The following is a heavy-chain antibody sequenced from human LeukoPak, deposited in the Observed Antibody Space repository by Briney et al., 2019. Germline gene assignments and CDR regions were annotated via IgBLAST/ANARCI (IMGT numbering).Heavy chain of an antibody. Sequence: ASVKVSCKTSGYTFATYSINWVRQAPEQGLEWMGWISGYSGSTNYAQKLQGRVTMTTDTSTTTAYMELRSLESDDTAVYYCARGHSSGRDYYFDTWGQGTLVTVSS. CDR2: ISGYSGST. D-gene: IGHD6-19*01. V-gene: IGHV1-18*01. J-gene: IGHJ4*02. CDR3: ARGHSSGRDYYFDT. CDR1: GYTFATYS.